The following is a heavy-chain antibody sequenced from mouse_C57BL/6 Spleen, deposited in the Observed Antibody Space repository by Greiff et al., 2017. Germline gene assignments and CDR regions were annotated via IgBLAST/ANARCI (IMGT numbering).Heavy chain of an antibody. D-gene: IGHD2-4*01. J-gene: IGHJ4*01. CDR1: GYTFTSYD. CDR3: ARSGITTGYYYAMDY. V-gene: IGHV1-85*01. CDR2: IYPRDGST. Sequence: VKLQESGPELVKPGASVKLSCKASGYTFTSYDINWVKQRPGQGLEWIGWIYPRDGSTKYNEKFKGKATLTVDTSSSTAYMELHSLTSEDSAVYFCARSGITTGYYYAMDYWGQGTSVTVSS.